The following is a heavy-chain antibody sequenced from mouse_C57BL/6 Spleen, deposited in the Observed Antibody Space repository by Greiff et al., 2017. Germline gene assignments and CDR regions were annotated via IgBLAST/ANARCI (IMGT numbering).Heavy chain of an antibody. CDR3: ARGAWYFDV. D-gene: IGHD3-1*01. Sequence: DVQLQESGPELVKPGASVKISCKASGYSFTGYYMNWVKQSPEKSLEWIGEINPSTGGTTYNQKFKAKATLTVDKSSSTAYMQLKSLTSEDSAVYYCARGAWYFDVWGTGTTVTVSS. V-gene: IGHV1-42*01. J-gene: IGHJ1*03. CDR2: INPSTGGT. CDR1: GYSFTGYY.